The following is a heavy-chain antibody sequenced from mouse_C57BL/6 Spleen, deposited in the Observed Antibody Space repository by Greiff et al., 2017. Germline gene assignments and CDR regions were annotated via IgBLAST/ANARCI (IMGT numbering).Heavy chain of an antibody. Sequence: EVKLMESGGGLVQPGGSLSLSCAASGFTFTDYYMSWVRQPPGKALEWLGFIRNKANGYTTEYSASVKGRFTISRDNSQSILYLQMNALRAEDSATYYCARCEYYAMDYWGQGTSVTVSS. CDR1: GFTFTDYY. CDR2: IRNKANGYTT. J-gene: IGHJ4*01. CDR3: ARCEYYAMDY. V-gene: IGHV7-3*01.